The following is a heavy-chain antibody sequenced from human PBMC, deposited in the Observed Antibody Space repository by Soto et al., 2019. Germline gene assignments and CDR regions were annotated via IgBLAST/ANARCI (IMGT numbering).Heavy chain of an antibody. Sequence: GGSLRLSCAASGFTFSSYAMSWVRQGPGKGLEWVSAITGSGRTTYSADSVMGRFTISRDNSKNTLFLQMNSLRAEDTAVYYCAKDRWGTSGYYYDCWGQGTLVTVSS. CDR2: ITGSGRTT. V-gene: IGHV3-23*01. J-gene: IGHJ4*02. CDR3: AKDRWGTSGYYYDC. D-gene: IGHD3-22*01. CDR1: GFTFSSYA.